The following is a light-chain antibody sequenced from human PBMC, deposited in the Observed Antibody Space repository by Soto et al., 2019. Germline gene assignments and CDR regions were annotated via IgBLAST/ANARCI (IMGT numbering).Light chain of an antibody. J-gene: IGLJ2*01. CDR1: SSNIGNNY. CDR2: ENN. Sequence: QSVLTQPPSVSAAPGQTVTISCSGSSSNIGNNYVSWYQQLPGTAPKLLIYENNKRPSGIPDRFSGSKSGTSATLAITGLQTGDEADYYCGTWDSSLSAGVFGGGTQLTVL. CDR3: GTWDSSLSAGV. V-gene: IGLV1-51*02.